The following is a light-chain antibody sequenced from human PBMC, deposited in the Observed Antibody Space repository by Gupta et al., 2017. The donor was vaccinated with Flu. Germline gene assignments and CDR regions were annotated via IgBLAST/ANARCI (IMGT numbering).Light chain of an antibody. CDR3: QQSDDVTWT. J-gene: IGKJ1*01. CDR2: AAS. Sequence: DIQMTQSPSSLSASVGDRVSITCRASQYINNFLNWYQQKPGKAPKLLVYAASSLQRGVPSRFSGSGSGTDFTLSITSLQPDDFATYYCQQSDDVTWTFGQGTKVEIK. CDR1: QYINNF. V-gene: IGKV1-39*01.